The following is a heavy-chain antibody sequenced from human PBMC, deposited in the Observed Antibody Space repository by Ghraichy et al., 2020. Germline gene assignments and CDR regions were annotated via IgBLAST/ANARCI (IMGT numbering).Heavy chain of an antibody. CDR3: ARARDFTIFGVVISEGYYMDV. J-gene: IGHJ6*03. Sequence: SETLSLTCSVYGGSFLGYYWSWIRQPPGKGLEWIVEINHSGSTNYNPSLKSRVTISVDTSKNQFSLKLSSVTAADTAVYYCARARDFTIFGVVISEGYYMDVWGKGTTVTVAS. D-gene: IGHD3-3*01. CDR1: GGSFLGYY. CDR2: INHSGST. V-gene: IGHV4-34*01.